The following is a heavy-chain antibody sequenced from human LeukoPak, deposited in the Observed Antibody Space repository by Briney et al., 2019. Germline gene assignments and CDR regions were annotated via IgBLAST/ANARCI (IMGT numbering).Heavy chain of an antibody. Sequence: PGGSLRLSCAASGFTFSTYSKNWVRQAPGKGLEWVSSISGTSTYIYYADSLKGRFTISRDNAKNSLYLQMNSLRAEDTAVYYCTRDAVASSGTRWFDPWGQGTLVTVSS. D-gene: IGHD6-13*01. V-gene: IGHV3-21*01. CDR1: GFTFSTYS. CDR3: TRDAVASSGTRWFDP. J-gene: IGHJ5*02. CDR2: ISGTSTYI.